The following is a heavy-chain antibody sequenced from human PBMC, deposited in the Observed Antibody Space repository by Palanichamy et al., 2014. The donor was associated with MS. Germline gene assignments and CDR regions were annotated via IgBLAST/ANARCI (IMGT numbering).Heavy chain of an antibody. CDR1: GFTFSTSA. Sequence: EVELLESGGGLVQPGGSLRLSCAASGFTFSTSAMSWVRQAPGKGLEWVSTITSAGGSYDADSVKGRFTISRDNSKNTVYLHMNSLRVEDTALYFCAKDRDGNYFDFWGRGALVTVSS. D-gene: IGHD1-14*01. CDR2: ITSAGGS. CDR3: AKDRDGNYFDF. V-gene: IGHV3-23*01. J-gene: IGHJ4*02.